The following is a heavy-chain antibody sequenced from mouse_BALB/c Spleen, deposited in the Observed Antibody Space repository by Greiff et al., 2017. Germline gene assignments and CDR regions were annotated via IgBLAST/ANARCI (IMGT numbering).Heavy chain of an antibody. CDR1: GYSITSGYY. V-gene: IGHV3-6*02. Sequence: EVQLVESGPGLVKPSQSLSLTCSVTGYSITSGYYWNWIRQFPGNKLEWMGYISYDGSNNYNPSLKNRISITRYTSKNQFFLKLNSVTTEDTATYYCARRGSTMITTDYAMDYWGQGTSVTVSS. D-gene: IGHD2-4*01. CDR3: ARRGSTMITTDYAMDY. CDR2: ISYDGSN. J-gene: IGHJ4*01.